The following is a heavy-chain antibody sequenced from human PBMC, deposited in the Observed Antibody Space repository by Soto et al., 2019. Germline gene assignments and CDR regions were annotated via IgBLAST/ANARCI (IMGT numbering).Heavy chain of an antibody. D-gene: IGHD2-2*01. CDR2: ISYSGSS. CDR3: ARATPAGSADF. CDR1: GFYFTDYS. J-gene: IGHJ4*02. V-gene: IGHV4-31*11. Sequence: LVESGGGLVKPGGSLRLTCAASGFYFTDYSMTWIRQAPGKGLEWIAYISYSGSSYSNPSLKSRVTISADTSKNQFSLRLTSVTAADTAVYFCARATPAGSADFWGQGTLVTVSS.